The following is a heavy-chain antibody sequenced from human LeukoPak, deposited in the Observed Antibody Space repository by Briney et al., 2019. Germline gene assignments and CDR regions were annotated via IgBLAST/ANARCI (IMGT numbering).Heavy chain of an antibody. Sequence: PSETLSLTCTVSGGSISSYYWSWIRQPPGKGLEWIGYIYYSGSTNYNPSLKSRVTISVDTSKNQFSLKLSSVTAADTAVYYCARVGYYGSGRHFDYWGQGTLVTVSS. J-gene: IGHJ4*02. V-gene: IGHV4-59*01. CDR3: ARVGYYGSGRHFDY. CDR2: IYYSGST. CDR1: GGSISSYY. D-gene: IGHD3-10*01.